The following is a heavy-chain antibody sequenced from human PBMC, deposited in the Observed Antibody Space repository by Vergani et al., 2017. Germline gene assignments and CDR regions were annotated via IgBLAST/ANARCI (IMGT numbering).Heavy chain of an antibody. V-gene: IGHV3-30*18. Sequence: QVQLVESGGGVVQPGRSLRLSCAASGFTFSSYGMHWVRQAPGKGLEWVAVISYDGSNKYYADSVKGRFTISSDNSKNTLYLQMNSLRAEDTAVYYCAKRDDSFWSGDYYYGMDVWGQGTTVTVSS. CDR2: ISYDGSNK. CDR1: GFTFSSYG. J-gene: IGHJ6*02. CDR3: AKRDDSFWSGDYYYGMDV. D-gene: IGHD3-3*01.